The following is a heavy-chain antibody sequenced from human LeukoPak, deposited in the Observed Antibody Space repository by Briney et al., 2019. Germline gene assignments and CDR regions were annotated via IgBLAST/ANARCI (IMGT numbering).Heavy chain of an antibody. CDR3: ARLSSSWYRYFQH. CDR1: GGSISSYY. D-gene: IGHD6-13*01. V-gene: IGHV4-34*01. J-gene: IGHJ1*01. Sequence: SETLSLTCTVSGGSISSYYWSWIRQPPGKGLEWIGEINHSGSTNYNPSLKSRVTISVDTSKNQFSLKLSSVTAADTAVYYCARLSSSWYRYFQHWGQGTLVTVSS. CDR2: INHSGST.